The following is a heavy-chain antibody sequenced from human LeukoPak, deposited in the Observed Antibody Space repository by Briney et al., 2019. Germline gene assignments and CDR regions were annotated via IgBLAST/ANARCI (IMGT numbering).Heavy chain of an antibody. V-gene: IGHV4-39*07. CDR3: GGNSGSYYGIDY. J-gene: IGHJ4*02. Sequence: WVRQPPGKGLEWIGSIYYSGSTYYNPSLKSRVTISVDTSKNQFSLKLSSVTAADTAVYYCGGNSGSYYGIDYWGQGTLVTVSS. D-gene: IGHD1-26*01. CDR2: IYYSGST.